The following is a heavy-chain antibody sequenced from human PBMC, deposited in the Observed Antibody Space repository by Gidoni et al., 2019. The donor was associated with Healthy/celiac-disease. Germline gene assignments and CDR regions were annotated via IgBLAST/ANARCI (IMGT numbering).Heavy chain of an antibody. D-gene: IGHD4-17*01. V-gene: IGHV3-33*01. CDR3: ARDPTTVTTDWYFDL. Sequence: QVQLVESGGGVVQPGRSLRLSCAASGFTFSSYGMHWVRQAQGKGLEWVAVIWYDGSNKYYADSVKGRFTISRDNSKNTLYLQMNSLRAEDTAVYYCARDPTTVTTDWYFDLWGRGTLVTVSS. J-gene: IGHJ2*01. CDR2: IWYDGSNK. CDR1: GFTFSSYG.